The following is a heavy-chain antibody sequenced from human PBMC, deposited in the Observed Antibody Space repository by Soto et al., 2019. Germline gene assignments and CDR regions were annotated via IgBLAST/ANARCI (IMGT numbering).Heavy chain of an antibody. CDR1: GFTFSSYW. J-gene: IGHJ4*02. V-gene: IGHV3-7*03. CDR2: MRQDGSEK. CDR3: ARILCSSTSCYTFDY. D-gene: IGHD2-2*02. Sequence: EVQVVESGGGLVQPGGSLRLSCAASGFTFSSYWMSWFRQAPGKGREWVANMRQDGSEKYYVDSVKGRFTISRDNAKNSLYLQMNTLRAEDTAVYYCARILCSSTSCYTFDYWGQGTLVTVSS.